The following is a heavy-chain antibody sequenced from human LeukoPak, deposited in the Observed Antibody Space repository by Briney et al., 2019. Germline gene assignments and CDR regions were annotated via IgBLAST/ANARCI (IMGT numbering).Heavy chain of an antibody. D-gene: IGHD3-10*01. Sequence: PSETLSLTCTVSGGSISSYYWSWIRQPPGKGLEWIGYIYYSGSTNYNPSLKSRVTISVDTSKNQFSLKLSSVTAADTAVYYCARAYGSGSYYNMGANWFDPWGQGTLVTVSS. CDR3: ARAYGSGSYYNMGANWFDP. V-gene: IGHV4-59*01. CDR2: IYYSGST. J-gene: IGHJ5*02. CDR1: GGSISSYY.